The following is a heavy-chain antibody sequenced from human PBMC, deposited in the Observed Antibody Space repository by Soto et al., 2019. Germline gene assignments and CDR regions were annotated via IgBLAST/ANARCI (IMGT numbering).Heavy chain of an antibody. CDR2: LYHSGST. CDR1: GGSISSSNW. V-gene: IGHV4-4*02. Sequence: QVQLQESGPGLVKPSGTLSLTCAVSGGSISSSNWWSWVRQPPGKGLEWIGELYHSGSTNYNPSLKSRVTISVDKSKNQFSLKLSSVTAADTAVYYCARDFPYYYDSRGYGDDAFDIWGQGTMVTLSS. CDR3: ARDFPYYYDSRGYGDDAFDI. D-gene: IGHD3-22*01. J-gene: IGHJ3*02.